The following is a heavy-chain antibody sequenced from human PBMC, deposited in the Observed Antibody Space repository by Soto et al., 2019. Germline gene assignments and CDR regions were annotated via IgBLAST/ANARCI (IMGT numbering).Heavy chain of an antibody. J-gene: IGHJ5*02. CDR1: GFTFSSYG. Sequence: QVQLVESGGGVVQPGRSLRLSCAASGFTFSSYGMHWVRQAAGKGLEWVAVISYDGSNKYYADSVKGRFTISRDNSKNTLYLQMNSLRAEDTAVYYCAKELGPQRAENWFDPWGQGTLLTVSS. D-gene: IGHD6-25*01. CDR2: ISYDGSNK. CDR3: AKELGPQRAENWFDP. V-gene: IGHV3-30*18.